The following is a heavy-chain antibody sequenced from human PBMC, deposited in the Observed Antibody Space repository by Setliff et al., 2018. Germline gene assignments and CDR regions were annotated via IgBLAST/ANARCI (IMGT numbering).Heavy chain of an antibody. J-gene: IGHJ6*03. CDR2: ISGYNGNT. CDR3: ARALFGVNDGLYHYFYMDI. V-gene: IGHV1-18*01. D-gene: IGHD3-10*02. Sequence: GASVKVSCKSSGYTFTTYGVAWVRQAPGQGLEWLGWISGYNGNTNYAQRFQGRVTTTIDTSTRTAYMELRSLRSDDTAVYYCARALFGVNDGLYHYFYMDIWGKGTTVTVFS. CDR1: GYTFTTYG.